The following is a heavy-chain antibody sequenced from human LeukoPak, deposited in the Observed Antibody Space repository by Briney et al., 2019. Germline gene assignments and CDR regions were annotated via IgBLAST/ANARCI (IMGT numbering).Heavy chain of an antibody. CDR1: GVSISTDIYH. Sequence: SETLSLTCSVSGVSISTDIYHWGWLRQPPGKGLEWIGEINHSGSTNYNPSLKSRVTISVDTSKNQFSLKLSSVTAADTAVYYCARGPDRFGSRYFDWLPTQRLFDYWGQGTLVTVSS. CDR3: ARGPDRFGSRYFDWLPTQRLFDY. D-gene: IGHD3-9*01. V-gene: IGHV4-39*07. J-gene: IGHJ4*02. CDR2: INHSGST.